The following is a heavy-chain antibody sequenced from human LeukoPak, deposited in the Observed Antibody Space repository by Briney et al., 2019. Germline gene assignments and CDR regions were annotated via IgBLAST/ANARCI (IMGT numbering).Heavy chain of an antibody. V-gene: IGHV2-70*11. CDR1: GFSLSTSAMC. J-gene: IGHJ4*02. Sequence: ESGPTLVKSTQTLTLTCTFSGFSLSTSAMCVNWIRQPPGKALEWLARIDWDDDKYYSTSLKTRLTISKDTSKNQVVLTMINMDPVDTATYYCARISDHYDSSGYSVFDYWGQGILVTVSS. CDR2: IDWDDDK. CDR3: ARISDHYDSSGYSVFDY. D-gene: IGHD3-22*01.